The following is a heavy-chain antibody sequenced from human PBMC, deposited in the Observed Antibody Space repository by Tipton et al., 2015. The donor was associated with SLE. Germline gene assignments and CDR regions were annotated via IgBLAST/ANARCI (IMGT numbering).Heavy chain of an antibody. V-gene: IGHV1-69*18. CDR3: AGDGGYDILTVYDY. CDR1: GGTFSSYA. J-gene: IGHJ4*02. Sequence: QVQLVQSRAEVKKPGASVKVSCKASGGTFSSYAISWVRQAPGQGLEWMGRIIPIFGTANYAQKFKDRVTITADESTSTAYMELSSLRSEDTAVYYCAGDGGYDILTVYDYWGQGTLVTVSS. D-gene: IGHD3-9*01. CDR2: IIPIFGTA.